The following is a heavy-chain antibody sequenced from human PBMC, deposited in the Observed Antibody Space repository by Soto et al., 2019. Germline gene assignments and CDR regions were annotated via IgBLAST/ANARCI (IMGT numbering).Heavy chain of an antibody. D-gene: IGHD2-2*01. CDR1: GFTFSSYS. CDR3: ARDRTPGYCSSTSCYQDAFDI. CDR2: ISSSSSYI. V-gene: IGHV3-21*01. J-gene: IGHJ3*02. Sequence: GGSLRLSCAASGFTFSSYSMNWVRQAPGKGLEWVSSISSSSSYIYYADSVKGRFTISRDNAKNSLYLQMNSLRAEDTAVYYCARDRTPGYCSSTSCYQDAFDIWGQGTMVTVS.